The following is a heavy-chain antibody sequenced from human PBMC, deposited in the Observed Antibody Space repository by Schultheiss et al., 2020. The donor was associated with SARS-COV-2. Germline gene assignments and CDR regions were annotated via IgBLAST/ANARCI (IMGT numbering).Heavy chain of an antibody. Sequence: ETLSLTCAVYGGSFSGYYWSWIRQPPGKGLEWIGEINHSGSTNYNPSLKSRVTISVDTSKNQFSLKLSSVTAADTAVYYCAIPKGIAVAAYWYFDLWGRGTLVTVSS. CDR1: GGSFSGYY. CDR2: INHSGST. J-gene: IGHJ2*01. CDR3: AIPKGIAVAAYWYFDL. D-gene: IGHD6-19*01. V-gene: IGHV4-34*01.